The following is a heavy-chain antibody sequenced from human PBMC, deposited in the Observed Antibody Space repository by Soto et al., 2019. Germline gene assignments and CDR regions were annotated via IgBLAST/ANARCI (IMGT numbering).Heavy chain of an antibody. Sequence: SETLSLTCTVSGGSVSIGDYLWSCLRQSPGKRLEWIAYIYYSGSTNYNPSLKSRATISVDTSKSQVSLTLTSMTAADAALYYCARSPNYYYYGFDVWGQGTAVTVSS. J-gene: IGHJ6*02. CDR1: GGSVSIGDYL. CDR3: ARSPNYYYYGFDV. CDR2: IYYSGST. D-gene: IGHD3-10*01. V-gene: IGHV4-61*08.